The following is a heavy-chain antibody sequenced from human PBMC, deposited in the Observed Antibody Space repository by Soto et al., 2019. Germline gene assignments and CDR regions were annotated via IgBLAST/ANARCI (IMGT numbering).Heavy chain of an antibody. CDR3: ARVGDYYGSGSYYSIYYYYMDV. CDR1: GGSISSYY. J-gene: IGHJ6*03. CDR2: IYYSGST. V-gene: IGHV4-59*01. Sequence: SETLSLTCTVSGGSISSYYWSWIRQPPGKGLEWIGYIYYSGSTNYNPSLKSRVTISVDKSRNQFSLKLSSVNAADTAGYYCARVGDYYGSGSYYSIYYYYMDVWGKGTTVTVSS. D-gene: IGHD3-10*01.